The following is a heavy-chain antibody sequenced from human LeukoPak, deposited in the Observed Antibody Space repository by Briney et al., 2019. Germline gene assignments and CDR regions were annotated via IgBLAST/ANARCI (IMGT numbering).Heavy chain of an antibody. CDR1: GLTVSSNY. D-gene: IGHD4-23*01. CDR3: ARTTVVKAFDY. J-gene: IGHJ4*02. V-gene: IGHV3-53*01. Sequence: GGSLRLCCAVSGLTVSSNYMSWVRQAPGKVLEWVQVMYSGGSTYSADSVKGRFTISRDNSKNTLFIQMNSLSAEDTAVYYCARTTVVKAFDYWGQGTLVTVSS. CDR2: MYSGGST.